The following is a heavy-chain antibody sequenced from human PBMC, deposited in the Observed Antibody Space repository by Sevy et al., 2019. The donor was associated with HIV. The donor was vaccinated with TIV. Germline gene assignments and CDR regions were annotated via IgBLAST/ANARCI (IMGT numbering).Heavy chain of an antibody. D-gene: IGHD3-16*01. Sequence: GESLKISGKGSGYSFTSYWIGWVRQMPGKGLEWMGIIYPGDSDTRYSPSFQGQVTISADKSISTAYLQWSSLKASDTAMYYCARRPGWSYALSGAFDIWGQGTMVTVSS. CDR3: ARRPGWSYALSGAFDI. CDR1: GYSFTSYW. J-gene: IGHJ3*02. CDR2: IYPGDSDT. V-gene: IGHV5-51*01.